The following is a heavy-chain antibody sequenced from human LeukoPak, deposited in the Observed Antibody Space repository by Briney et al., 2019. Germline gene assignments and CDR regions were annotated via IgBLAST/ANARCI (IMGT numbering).Heavy chain of an antibody. CDR1: GFTFSSYG. J-gene: IGHJ4*02. CDR2: IRYDGSNK. Sequence: GGSLRLSCAASGFTFSSYGMHWVRQAPGKGLEWVAFIRYDGSNKYYADSVKGRFTISRDNSKNTLYLQMNSLRAEDTAVYYCASGIEVGPIYFDYWGQGTLVTVSS. CDR3: ASGIEVGPIYFDY. V-gene: IGHV3-30*02. D-gene: IGHD6-19*01.